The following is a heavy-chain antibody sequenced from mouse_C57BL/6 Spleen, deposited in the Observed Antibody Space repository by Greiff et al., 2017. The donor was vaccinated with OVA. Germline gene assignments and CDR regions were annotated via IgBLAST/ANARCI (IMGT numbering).Heavy chain of an antibody. CDR2: INPSNGGT. CDR3: AIGAAQATYYYAMDY. D-gene: IGHD3-2*02. Sequence: QVQLQQPGTELVKPGASVKLSCKASGYTFTSYWMHWVKQRPGQGLEWIGNINPSNGGTNYNEKFKSKATLTVDKSSSTAYMQLSSLTSEDSAVYYCAIGAAQATYYYAMDYWGQGTSVTVSS. V-gene: IGHV1-53*01. J-gene: IGHJ4*01. CDR1: GYTFTSYW.